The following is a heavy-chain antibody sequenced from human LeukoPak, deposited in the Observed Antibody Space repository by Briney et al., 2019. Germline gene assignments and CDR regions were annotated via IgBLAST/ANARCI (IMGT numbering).Heavy chain of an antibody. Sequence: SETLSLTCTVSGYSISSGYYWGRIRQPPGKGLEWIGSIYHSGSTYYNPSLKSRVTISVDTSKNQFSLKLSSVTAADTAVYYCARDLTYYYDSSGYYATAFDYWGQGTLVTVSS. D-gene: IGHD3-22*01. CDR3: ARDLTYYYDSSGYYATAFDY. CDR1: GYSISSGYY. V-gene: IGHV4-38-2*02. CDR2: IYHSGST. J-gene: IGHJ4*02.